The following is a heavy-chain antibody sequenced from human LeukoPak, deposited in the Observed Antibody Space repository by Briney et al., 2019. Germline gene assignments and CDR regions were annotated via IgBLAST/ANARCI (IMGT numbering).Heavy chain of an antibody. V-gene: IGHV1-2*02. J-gene: IGHJ3*02. CDR3: ARERESSSSEEDAFDI. Sequence: ASVKVSCKASGGTFSSYAISWVRQAPGQGLEWMGWINPNSGGTNYAQKFQGRVTMTRDTSISTAYMELSRLRSDDTAVYYCARERESSSSEEDAFDIWGQGTMVTVSS. CDR1: GGTFSSYA. CDR2: INPNSGGT. D-gene: IGHD6-6*01.